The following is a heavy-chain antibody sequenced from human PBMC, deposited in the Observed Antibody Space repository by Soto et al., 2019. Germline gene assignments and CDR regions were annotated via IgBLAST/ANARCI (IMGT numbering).Heavy chain of an antibody. Sequence: EVQLVESGGGLVQPGGSLRLSCAASGFTFSSYWMHWVRQAPGKGLVWVSRINSDGSSTSYADSVKGRFTISRDNAKNTLYLQMNSLRAEDTAVYYCARDEDISLLWFGGLSGMVVWGQGTTVTVSS. CDR1: GFTFSSYW. CDR3: ARDEDISLLWFGGLSGMVV. V-gene: IGHV3-74*01. D-gene: IGHD3-10*01. CDR2: INSDGSST. J-gene: IGHJ6*02.